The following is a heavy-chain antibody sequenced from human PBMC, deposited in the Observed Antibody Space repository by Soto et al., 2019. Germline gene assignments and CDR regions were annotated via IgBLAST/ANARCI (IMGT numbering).Heavy chain of an antibody. CDR1: GFTFSSYS. CDR2: ISSSSSTI. V-gene: IGHV3-48*01. CDR3: ARFTSLPHNYYYGSG. D-gene: IGHD3-10*01. J-gene: IGHJ4*02. Sequence: GGSLRLSCAASGFTFSSYSMNWVRQAPGKGLEWVSYISSSSSTIYYADSVKGRFTISRDNAKNSLYLQMNSLRAEDTAVYYCARFTSLPHNYYYGSGWGQGTLVTVSS.